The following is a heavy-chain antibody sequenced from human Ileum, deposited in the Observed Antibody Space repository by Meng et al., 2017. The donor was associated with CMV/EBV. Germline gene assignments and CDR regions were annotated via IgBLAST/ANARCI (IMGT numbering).Heavy chain of an antibody. D-gene: IGHD2-8*01. CDR3: ARDGAPYCANRSCFQLDS. Sequence: SNYCYAWVRQDNGKGLERMGWSSAYNGNKNYIEKCQGRVTMTKDTSTSTVFLVLRSLRSDDTAVYYCARDGAPYCANRSCFQLDSWGQGTLVTVSS. V-gene: IGHV1-18*04. CDR2: SSAYNGNK. J-gene: IGHJ4*02. CDR1: SNYC.